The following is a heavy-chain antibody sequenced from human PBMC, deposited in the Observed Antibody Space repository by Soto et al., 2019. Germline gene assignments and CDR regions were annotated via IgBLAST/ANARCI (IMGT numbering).Heavy chain of an antibody. V-gene: IGHV4-61*01. CDR1: GDSVSSRNCY. J-gene: IGHJ4*02. D-gene: IGHD3-16*01. CDR3: ARLDLTYSSDY. Sequence: QVQLQESGPGLVKPSETLSLTCTVSGDSVSSRNCYWSWIRLPPGKGLEWIGYLYYSGITNYNPSLKSRVTISADTSKNQFSLKLSSVTAADTAVYYCARLDLTYSSDYWGQGTLVTVSS. CDR2: LYYSGIT.